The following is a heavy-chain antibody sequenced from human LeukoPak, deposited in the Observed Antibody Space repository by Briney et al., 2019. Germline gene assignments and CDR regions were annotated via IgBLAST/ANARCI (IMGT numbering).Heavy chain of an antibody. D-gene: IGHD3-22*01. Sequence: PSETLSLTCTVSGGSISSYYWSWIRQPPGKGLEWIGYIYYTGSTNYNPSLKSRVTISVETSKNQFSLKLKSVTAADTAVYYCARTPIYYYDSSGYYNWGQGTLVTVSS. CDR2: IYYTGST. V-gene: IGHV4-59*01. CDR1: GGSISSYY. CDR3: ARTPIYYYDSSGYYN. J-gene: IGHJ4*02.